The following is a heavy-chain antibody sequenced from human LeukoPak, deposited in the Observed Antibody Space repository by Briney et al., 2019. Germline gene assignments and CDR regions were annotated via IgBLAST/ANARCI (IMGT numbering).Heavy chain of an antibody. D-gene: IGHD6-19*01. CDR1: GFTFSSYA. J-gene: IGHJ4*02. CDR3: AKVYSSGWSPIDY. V-gene: IGHV3-23*01. Sequence: GRSLRLSCAASGFTFSSYAMSWVRQAPGKGLEWVSAISGSGGSIYYADSVKGRFTISRDNSKNTLYLQMNSLRAEDTAVYYCAKVYSSGWSPIDYWGQGTLVTVSS. CDR2: ISGSGGSI.